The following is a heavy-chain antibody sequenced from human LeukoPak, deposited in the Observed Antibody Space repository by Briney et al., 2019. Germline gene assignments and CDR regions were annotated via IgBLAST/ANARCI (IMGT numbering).Heavy chain of an antibody. J-gene: IGHJ5*02. Sequence: SETLSLTCTVSGGSISSSSYYWGWIRQPPGKGLEWIGSIYYSGSTYYNPSLKSRVTISVDTSKSQFSLKLSSVTAADTAVYYCAILWGGSGSYPDPWGQGTLVTVSS. CDR1: GGSISSSSYY. V-gene: IGHV4-39*01. CDR3: AILWGGSGSYPDP. CDR2: IYYSGST. D-gene: IGHD3-10*01.